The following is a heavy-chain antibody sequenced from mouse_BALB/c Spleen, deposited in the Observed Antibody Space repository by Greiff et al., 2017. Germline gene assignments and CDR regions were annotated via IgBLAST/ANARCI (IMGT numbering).Heavy chain of an antibody. J-gene: IGHJ2*01. D-gene: IGHD2-4*01. CDR1: GYTFTSYV. V-gene: IGHV1-14*01. CDR3: ARFDSEGSFDY. CDR2: INPYNDGT. Sequence: QLQESGPELVKPGASVKMSCKASGYTFTSYVMHWVKQKPGQGLEWIGYINPYNDGTKYNEKFKGKATLTSDKSSSTAYMELSSLTSEDSAVYYCARFDSEGSFDYWGQGTTLTVSS.